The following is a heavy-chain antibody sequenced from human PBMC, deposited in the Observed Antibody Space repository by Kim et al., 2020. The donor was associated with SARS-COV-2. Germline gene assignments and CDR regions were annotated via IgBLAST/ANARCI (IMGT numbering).Heavy chain of an antibody. CDR3: AGDTAMVGYFDY. J-gene: IGHJ4*02. D-gene: IGHD5-18*01. CDR1: GGSISSSSYY. V-gene: IGHV4-39*01. CDR2: IYYSGST. Sequence: SETLSLTCTVSGGSISSSSYYWGWIRQPPGKGLEWIGSIYYSGSTYYNPSLKSRVTISVDTSKNQFSLKLSSVTAADTAVYYCAGDTAMVGYFDYWGQGTLVTVSS.